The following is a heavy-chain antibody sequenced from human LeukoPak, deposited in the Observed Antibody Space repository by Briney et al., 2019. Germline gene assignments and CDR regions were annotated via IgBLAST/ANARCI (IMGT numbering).Heavy chain of an antibody. V-gene: IGHV1-46*01. CDR1: GYTFTSYY. Sequence: ASVKVSCKASGYTFTSYYMHWVRQAPGQGLEWMGIINPSGGSTSYAQKLQGRVTMTTDTSTSTAYMELRSLRSDDTAVYYCARDLTLVPAAQYYFDYWGQGTLVTVSS. J-gene: IGHJ4*02. D-gene: IGHD2-2*01. CDR2: INPSGGST. CDR3: ARDLTLVPAAQYYFDY.